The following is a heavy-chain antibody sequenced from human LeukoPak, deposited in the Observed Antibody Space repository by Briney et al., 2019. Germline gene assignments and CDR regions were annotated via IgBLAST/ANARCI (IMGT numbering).Heavy chain of an antibody. CDR2: IIPIFGTA. V-gene: IGHV1-69*13. Sequence: ASVKVSCKASGGTFSSYAISWVRQAPGQGLEWMGGIIPIFGTANYAQKFQGRVTITADESTSTAYMELSSLRSEDTAVYYCGRDRFVYYDSSGPFDYWGQGTLVTVSS. D-gene: IGHD3-22*01. J-gene: IGHJ4*02. CDR3: GRDRFVYYDSSGPFDY. CDR1: GGTFSSYA.